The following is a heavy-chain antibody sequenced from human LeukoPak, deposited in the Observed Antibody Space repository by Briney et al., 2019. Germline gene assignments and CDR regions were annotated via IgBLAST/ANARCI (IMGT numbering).Heavy chain of an antibody. V-gene: IGHV4-4*07. D-gene: IGHD3-22*01. CDR3: ARTAMIVYYYMDV. CDR2: IYTSGST. J-gene: IGHJ6*03. Sequence: SETLSLTCTVSGGSISSYYWSWIRQPAGKGLEWIGRIYTSGSTNYYPSLKRRVTMSVDTSTKKLSLKLCSVTAADTAVYYCARTAMIVYYYMDVWGKGTTVTVSS. CDR1: GGSISSYY.